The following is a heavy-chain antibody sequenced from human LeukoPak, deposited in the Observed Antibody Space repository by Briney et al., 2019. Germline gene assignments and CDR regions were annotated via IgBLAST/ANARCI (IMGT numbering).Heavy chain of an antibody. CDR1: GGXISSSSYY. Sequence: SETLSLTCTVSGGXISSSSYYWGWIRQPPGKGLEWIGSIYYSGITYYNPSLKSRVTISVDTSKNQFSLKLNSVTAADTAVYYCARQRGYHYDSTTNRFSDLWGQGTRVTVSS. CDR3: ARQRGYHYDSTTNRFSDL. D-gene: IGHD3-22*01. CDR2: IYYSGIT. V-gene: IGHV4-39*01. J-gene: IGHJ5*02.